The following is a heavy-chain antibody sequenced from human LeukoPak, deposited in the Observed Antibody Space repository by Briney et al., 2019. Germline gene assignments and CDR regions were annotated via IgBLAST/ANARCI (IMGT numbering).Heavy chain of an antibody. CDR3: VKAKWGGYGPAAFDY. CDR2: INPNSGGT. V-gene: IGHV1-2*02. J-gene: IGHJ4*02. Sequence: ASVKVSCKASGYTFTGYYMHWVRQAPGQGLEWMGWINPNSGGTKYAEKLQGRVTMTRDTSINTAYMELSRLMSGDTAVVYCVKAKWGGYGPAAFDYWGQGTLVTVFS. CDR1: GYTFTGYY. D-gene: IGHD5-12*01.